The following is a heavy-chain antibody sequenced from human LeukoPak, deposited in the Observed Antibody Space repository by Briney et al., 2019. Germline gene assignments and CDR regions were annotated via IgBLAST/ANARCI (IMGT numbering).Heavy chain of an antibody. CDR2: INHSGST. CDR1: GGSFSGYY. Sequence: SETLSLNCAVYGGSFSGYYWSWIRQPPGKGLEWIGEINHSGSTNYNPSLKSRVTISVDTSKNQFSLKLSSVSAADTAVYYSARGITYYYGSGSYPTYWGQGTLVTVSS. CDR3: ARGITYYYGSGSYPTY. D-gene: IGHD3-10*01. J-gene: IGHJ4*02. V-gene: IGHV4-34*01.